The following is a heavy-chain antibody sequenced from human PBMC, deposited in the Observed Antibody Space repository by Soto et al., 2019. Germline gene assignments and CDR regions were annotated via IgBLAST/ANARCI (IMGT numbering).Heavy chain of an antibody. CDR3: AKDSGKLELLLFFDYYYYMDV. J-gene: IGHJ6*03. D-gene: IGHD1-7*01. CDR2: ISGSGGST. V-gene: IGHV3-23*01. Sequence: GGSLRLSCAASGFTFSSYAMSWVRQAPGKGLEWVSAISGSGGSTYYADSVKGRFTISRDNSKNTLYLQMNSLRAEDTAVYYCAKDSGKLELLLFFDYYYYMDVWGKGTTVTVSS. CDR1: GFTFSSYA.